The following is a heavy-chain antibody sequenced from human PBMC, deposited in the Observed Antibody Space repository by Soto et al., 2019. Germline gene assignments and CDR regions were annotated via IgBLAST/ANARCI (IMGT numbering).Heavy chain of an antibody. CDR2: IYSGGTT. V-gene: IGHV3-66*01. D-gene: IGHD1-26*01. Sequence: EVQRVESGGGLVQPGGSLRLSCAASGFIVSSNYKSWVRQAPGRGPEWGALIYSGGTTHYAESVKGRFTISRDKSKNTWYPQMNSLRSEDTAVYYCARRWGWGHGTMVTVSS. CDR3: ARRWG. CDR1: GFIVSSNY. J-gene: IGHJ3*01.